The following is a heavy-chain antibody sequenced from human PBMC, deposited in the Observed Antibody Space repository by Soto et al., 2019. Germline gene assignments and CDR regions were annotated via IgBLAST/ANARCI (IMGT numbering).Heavy chain of an antibody. D-gene: IGHD5-12*01. CDR2: IIPIFGTA. CDR1: GGTFSSYA. V-gene: IGHV1-69*13. J-gene: IGHJ6*02. CDR3: ARGGGYSGYEGHYYYYGMDV. Sequence: RASVKVSCKASGGTFSSYAISWVRQAPGQGLEWMGGIIPIFGTANYAQKFQGRVTITADESTSTAYMELSSLRSEDTAVYYCARGGGYSGYEGHYYYYGMDVWGQGTTVTVSS.